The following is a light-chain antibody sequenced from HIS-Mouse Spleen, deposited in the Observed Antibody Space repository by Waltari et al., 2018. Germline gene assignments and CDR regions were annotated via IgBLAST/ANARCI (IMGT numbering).Light chain of an antibody. V-gene: IGLV2-14*03. J-gene: IGLJ1*01. CDR3: SSYTSSSTTYV. CDR2: DVS. Sequence: QSALTQPASVSGSPGQSTTFSCTAPGIDVAGSNSVSCYQHQPGKAPKLMIYDVSNRPSGVSNRFSGSKSGNTASLTISGLQAEDEADYYCSSYTSSSTTYVFGTGTKVTVL. CDR1: GIDVAGSNS.